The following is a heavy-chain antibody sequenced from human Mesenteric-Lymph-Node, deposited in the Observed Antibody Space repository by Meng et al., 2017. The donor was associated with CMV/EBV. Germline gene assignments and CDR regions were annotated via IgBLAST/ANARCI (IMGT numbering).Heavy chain of an antibody. CDR3: ARNRPPLYSSSWYRSPGAFDY. Sequence: GYYWSWIRQPPGKGLEWIGEINHSGSTNYNPSLESRVTISVDTSKNQFSLKLSSVTAADTAVYYCARNRPPLYSSSWYRSPGAFDYWGQGTLVTVSS. D-gene: IGHD6-13*01. V-gene: IGHV4-34*01. J-gene: IGHJ4*02. CDR1: GYY. CDR2: INHSGST.